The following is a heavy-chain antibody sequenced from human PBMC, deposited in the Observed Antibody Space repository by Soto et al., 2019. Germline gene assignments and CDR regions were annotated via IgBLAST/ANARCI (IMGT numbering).Heavy chain of an antibody. J-gene: IGHJ5*01. CDR2: LSGSGGTT. Sequence: EVQLLESGGGLVQPGGSLRLSCAASGFTFSSYAMSWVRQTPGKGLEWVSTLSGSGGTTYYADSVKGQFTISRDNSKSTLYLHMDSLRGEDTAVYYCAKDHGTEGPNWSDSWGQRTQVTVSS. V-gene: IGHV3-23*01. CDR1: GFTFSSYA. CDR3: AKDHGTEGPNWSDS.